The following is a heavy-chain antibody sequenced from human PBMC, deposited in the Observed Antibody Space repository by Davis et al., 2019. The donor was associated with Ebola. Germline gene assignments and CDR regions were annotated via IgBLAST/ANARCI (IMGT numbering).Heavy chain of an antibody. CDR2: IYYNGRT. V-gene: IGHV4-39*07. D-gene: IGHD6-6*01. CDR3: ARLSGLFSSSSGALYFDL. CDR1: GGSISSGTYY. Sequence: SETLSLTCSVSGGSISSGTYYWGWVRQPPGKGLEWIGSIYYNGRTYYTSSLEGRVTISLDTSKNQLSLNLRSVTAADTAVYFCARLSGLFSSSSGALYFDLWGRGTLVSVSS. J-gene: IGHJ2*01.